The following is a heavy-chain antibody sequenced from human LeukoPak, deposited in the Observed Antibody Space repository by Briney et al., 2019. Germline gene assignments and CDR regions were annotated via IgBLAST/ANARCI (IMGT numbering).Heavy chain of an antibody. CDR2: FRTTTDGGTR. CDR1: GFTFSNTW. V-gene: IGHV3-15*01. Sequence: GGSLRLSCAASGFTFSNTWMTWVRQTPGRGLEWVAFFRTTTDGGTREYAAPVKGRFTISRDVSINTLFLQMSSLKIEDTAVYYCVTPLRWELSTDYWGQGTLVTVSS. J-gene: IGHJ4*02. D-gene: IGHD4-23*01. CDR3: VTPLRWELSTDY.